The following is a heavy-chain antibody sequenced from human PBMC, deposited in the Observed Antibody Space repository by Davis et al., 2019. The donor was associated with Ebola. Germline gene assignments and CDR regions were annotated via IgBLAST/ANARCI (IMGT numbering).Heavy chain of an antibody. D-gene: IGHD3-3*01. J-gene: IGHJ6*02. CDR1: GYTFTGYY. Sequence: ASVKVSCKASGYTFTGYYMHWVRQAPGQGLEWMGWINPNSGGTNYAQKFQGRVTMTRDTSISTAYMELSRLRSDDTAVYYCARDRTYYDFWSGYQSNHYYYYGMDVWGQGTTVTVSS. V-gene: IGHV1-2*02. CDR2: INPNSGGT. CDR3: ARDRTYYDFWSGYQSNHYYYYGMDV.